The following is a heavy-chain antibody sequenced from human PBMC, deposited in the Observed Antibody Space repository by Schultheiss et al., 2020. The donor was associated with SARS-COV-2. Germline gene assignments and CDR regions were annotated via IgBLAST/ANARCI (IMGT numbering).Heavy chain of an antibody. V-gene: IGHV1-18*01. J-gene: IGHJ6*02. CDR2: ISAYNGNT. CDR1: GYTFTSYG. D-gene: IGHD3-3*01. CDR3: ARGDYDFWSGYYSGVSYYGMDV. Sequence: ASVKVSCKASGYTFTSYGISWVRQAPGQGLEWMGWISAYNGNTNYAQKLQGRVTITRDTSASTAYMELSSLRSEDTAVYYCARGDYDFWSGYYSGVSYYGMDVWGQGTTVTVSS.